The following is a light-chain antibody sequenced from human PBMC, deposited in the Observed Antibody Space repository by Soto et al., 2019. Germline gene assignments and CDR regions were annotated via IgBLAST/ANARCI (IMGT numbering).Light chain of an antibody. CDR2: DVS. Sequence: QSALTQPRSVSGSPGQSVTISCTGTSSDVGGYNYVSWYQQHPGKAPKLMIYDVSKRPSGVPDRFSGSKSGNTASLTISGLQAEYEADYYCCAYAGSYTSWVFCGGTKLTVL. CDR1: SSDVGGYNY. J-gene: IGLJ3*02. V-gene: IGLV2-11*01. CDR3: CAYAGSYTSWV.